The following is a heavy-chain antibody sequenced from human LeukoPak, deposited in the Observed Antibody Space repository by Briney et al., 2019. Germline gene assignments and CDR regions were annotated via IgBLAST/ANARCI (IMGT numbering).Heavy chain of an antibody. CDR1: GFTVSSNY. Sequence: GGSLRLSCAASGFTVSSNYMSWVRQAPGKGLEWVSVIYSGGSTYYADSVKGRFTISRDNSKNTLYLQMNSLRAEDTAVYYCARESVGATTNYYYYMDVWGKGTTVTVSS. V-gene: IGHV3-66*02. D-gene: IGHD1-26*01. CDR3: ARESVGATTNYYYYMDV. CDR2: IYSGGST. J-gene: IGHJ6*03.